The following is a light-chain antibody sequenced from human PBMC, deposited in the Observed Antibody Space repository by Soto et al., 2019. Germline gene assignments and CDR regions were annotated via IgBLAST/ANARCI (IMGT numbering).Light chain of an antibody. CDR1: QYIGRY. CDR3: QQYYSYALT. Sequence: DIQMTQSPSSLSASVGDRVTITCRAGQYIGRYLNWYQQKPGKAPKLLIYAASSLQSGVPSRFSGSGSGTDFTLTISCLQSEDFATYYCQQYYSYALTFGGGTKVAIK. J-gene: IGKJ4*01. CDR2: AAS. V-gene: IGKV1-39*01.